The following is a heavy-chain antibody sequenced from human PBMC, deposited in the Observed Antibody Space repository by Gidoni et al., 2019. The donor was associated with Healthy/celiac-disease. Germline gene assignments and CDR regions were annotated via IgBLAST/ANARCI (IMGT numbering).Heavy chain of an antibody. V-gene: IGHV3-21*01. D-gene: IGHD2-8*01. J-gene: IGHJ4*02. CDR2: ISSSSSYI. CDR3: ARDTALATTNGDFDY. CDR1: GFTFSSYS. Sequence: EVQLVESGGGLVKPGGSLSLSCAAPGFTFSSYSMNWVRQAPGKGLEWVSSISSSSSYIYYADSVKGRFTISRDNAKNSLYLQMNSLRAEDTAVYYCARDTALATTNGDFDYWGQGTLVTVSS.